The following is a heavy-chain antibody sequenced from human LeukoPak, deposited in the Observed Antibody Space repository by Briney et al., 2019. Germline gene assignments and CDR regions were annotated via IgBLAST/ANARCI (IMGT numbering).Heavy chain of an antibody. CDR1: GFTFTRYG. CDR3: ARRERQSANYYYFDY. CDR2: ISGSTSAV. Sequence: GGSLRLSCAASGFTFTRYGMVWVRQAPGKGLEWVSYISGSTSAVYYADSVRGRFTISRDNAKNSLYLQMDSLRDDDTAVYYCARRERQSANYYYFDYWGQGTLVTVSS. V-gene: IGHV3-48*02. J-gene: IGHJ4*02. D-gene: IGHD4/OR15-4a*01.